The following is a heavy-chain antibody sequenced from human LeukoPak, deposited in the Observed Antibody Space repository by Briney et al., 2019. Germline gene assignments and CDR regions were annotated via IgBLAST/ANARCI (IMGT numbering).Heavy chain of an antibody. D-gene: IGHD3-10*01. CDR2: ISWDGGST. Sequence: GGSLRLSCAASGFTFDDYTMHWVRQAPGKGLEWVSLISWDGGSTYYADSVKGRFTISRDNSKNSLYLQMNSLRTEDTALYYCAKDSGGFGKSAFDIWGQGTMVTVSS. CDR1: GFTFDDYT. V-gene: IGHV3-43*01. J-gene: IGHJ3*02. CDR3: AKDSGGFGKSAFDI.